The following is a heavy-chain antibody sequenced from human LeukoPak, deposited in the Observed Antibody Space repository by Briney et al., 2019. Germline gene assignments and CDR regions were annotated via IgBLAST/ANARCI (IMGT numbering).Heavy chain of an antibody. J-gene: IGHJ4*02. CDR2: IYYSGST. Sequence: PSETLSLTCTVSGGSISSYYWSWIRQPPGKGLEWIGYIYYSGSTNYNPSLKSRVTISVDTSKNQFSLKLSSVTAADTAVYYCARLGSGSYYTIFDYWGQGTLVTVSS. CDR3: ARLGSGSYYTIFDY. CDR1: GGSISSYY. V-gene: IGHV4-59*01. D-gene: IGHD3-10*01.